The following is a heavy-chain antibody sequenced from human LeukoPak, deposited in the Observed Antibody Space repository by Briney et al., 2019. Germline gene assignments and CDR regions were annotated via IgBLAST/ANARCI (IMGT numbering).Heavy chain of an antibody. J-gene: IGHJ6*03. Sequence: PSQTLSLTCTVSGGSISSGSYYWSWIRQPAGKGLEWIGRIYTSGSTNYNPSLKSRVTISVDTSKNQFSLKLSSVTAAGTAVYYCARERLLWFGELSYYYMDVWGKGTTVTVSS. CDR3: ARERLLWFGELSYYYMDV. CDR2: IYTSGST. V-gene: IGHV4-61*02. CDR1: GGSISSGSYY. D-gene: IGHD3-10*01.